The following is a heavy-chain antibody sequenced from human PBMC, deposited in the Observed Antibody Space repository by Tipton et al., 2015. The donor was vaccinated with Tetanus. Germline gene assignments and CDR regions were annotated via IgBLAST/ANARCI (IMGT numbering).Heavy chain of an antibody. V-gene: IGHV5-51*01. D-gene: IGHD3-22*01. CDR2: IYPGDSDT. Sequence: VQLVQSGAEVKKPGESLKISCKGSGYSFTSYWIGWVRQMPGKGLEWMGIIYPGDSDTRYSPSFQGQVTISADKSISTAYLQWSSLKASDTAMYYCARLRAYYYDSSGYFDAFDIWGQGTMVTVSS. CDR3: ARLRAYYYDSSGYFDAFDI. J-gene: IGHJ3*02. CDR1: GYSFTSYW.